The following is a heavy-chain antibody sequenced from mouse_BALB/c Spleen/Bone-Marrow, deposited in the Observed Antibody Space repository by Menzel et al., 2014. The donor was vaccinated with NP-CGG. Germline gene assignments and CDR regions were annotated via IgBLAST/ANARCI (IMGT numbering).Heavy chain of an antibody. CDR3: TRSEPFAY. Sequence: VQLQQSGAELVKPGASVKLSCKASGYTFTSYYMYWVKQRPGQGLEWIGGINPSNGGTNFNEKFKSKATLTADKSSSTAYMQLSSLTSEDSAVYYCTRSEPFAYWGQGTLVTVSA. CDR2: INPSNGGT. V-gene: IGHV1S81*02. J-gene: IGHJ3*01. CDR1: GYTFTSYY.